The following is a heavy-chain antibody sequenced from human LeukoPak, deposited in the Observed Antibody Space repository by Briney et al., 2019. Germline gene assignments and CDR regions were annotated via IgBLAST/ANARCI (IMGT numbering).Heavy chain of an antibody. J-gene: IGHJ4*02. CDR3: ARGTLYSGWSYYFDY. CDR2: IYYSGST. CDR1: GASISSYY. V-gene: IGHV4-59*01. Sequence: PSETLSLTCTVSGASISSYYWSWIRQPPGKGLEWIGYIYYSGSTNYNPSLKSRVTISLDTSKNQFSLRLSSVTAADTAVYYCARGTLYSGWSYYFDYWGQGSQVTVSS. D-gene: IGHD6-19*01.